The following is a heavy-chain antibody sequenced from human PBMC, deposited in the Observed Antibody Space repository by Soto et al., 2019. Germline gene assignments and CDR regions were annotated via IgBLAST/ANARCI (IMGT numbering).Heavy chain of an antibody. J-gene: IGHJ6*02. CDR3: ARPGYSRGYDPYGMDV. D-gene: IGHD5-12*01. V-gene: IGHV1-2*04. Sequence: GASVKVSCKASGYTFTGYYMHWVRQAPGQGLEWMGWINPNSGGTNYAQKFQGWVTMTRDTSISTAYMELSRLRSDDTAVYYCARPGYSRGYDPYGMDVWGQGTTVTVSS. CDR1: GYTFTGYY. CDR2: INPNSGGT.